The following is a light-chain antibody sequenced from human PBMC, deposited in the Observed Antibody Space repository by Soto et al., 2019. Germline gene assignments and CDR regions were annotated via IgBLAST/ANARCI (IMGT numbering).Light chain of an antibody. Sequence: EIVMTQSPATLSVSPGERATLSCRASQSVTSNLAWYQQKPGQAPRLLIYVASTRATGIPARFSGSGSGTEFTLTISSLESEDFAVYYCQQYKNSPYTFGQGTKLEIK. CDR3: QQYKNSPYT. V-gene: IGKV3-15*01. CDR2: VAS. CDR1: QSVTSN. J-gene: IGKJ2*01.